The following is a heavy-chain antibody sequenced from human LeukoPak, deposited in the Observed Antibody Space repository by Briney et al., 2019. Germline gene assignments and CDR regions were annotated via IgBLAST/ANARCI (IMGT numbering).Heavy chain of an antibody. Sequence: SETLSLTCAVSNGSFSNYYWNWIRRPPGKGLEWIGEVNHSGSTNYNPSLKSRVTISADTSKNQFSVKLTSVTAADTAVYYCARRAYYGSGSYLDYWGQGTLVTVS. V-gene: IGHV4-34*01. CDR2: VNHSGST. CDR3: ARRAYYGSGSYLDY. J-gene: IGHJ4*02. CDR1: NGSFSNYY. D-gene: IGHD3-10*01.